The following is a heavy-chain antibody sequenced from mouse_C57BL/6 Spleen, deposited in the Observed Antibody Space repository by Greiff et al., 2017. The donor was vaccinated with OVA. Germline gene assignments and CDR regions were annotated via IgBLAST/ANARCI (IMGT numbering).Heavy chain of an antibody. Sequence: QVQLQQPGAELVKPGASVKLSCKASGYTFTSYWMQWVKQRPGQGLEWIGEIDSSDSYTNFNQKFKGKATLTVDTSSSTAYMQLSSLTSEDSAVYYGARSYYSNYGTLYFDYWGQGTTLTVSS. V-gene: IGHV1-50*01. CDR1: GYTFTSYW. D-gene: IGHD2-5*01. J-gene: IGHJ2*01. CDR3: ARSYYSNYGTLYFDY. CDR2: IDSSDSYT.